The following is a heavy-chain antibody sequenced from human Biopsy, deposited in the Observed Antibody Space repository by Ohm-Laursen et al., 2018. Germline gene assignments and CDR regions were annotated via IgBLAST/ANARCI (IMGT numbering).Heavy chain of an antibody. CDR1: GASVSSGSFF. J-gene: IGHJ4*02. V-gene: IGHV4-61*01. Sequence: SDTLSLTCSVSGASVSSGSFFWSWIRQPPGKGLEWIGFIYYTGTTSYNPSLKRRLSISLDTSKNQFSLRLRSVTAADTAVYYCASQASSGYPLIFWGQGSLVTVSS. CDR3: ASQASSGYPLIF. D-gene: IGHD3-22*01. CDR2: IYYTGTT.